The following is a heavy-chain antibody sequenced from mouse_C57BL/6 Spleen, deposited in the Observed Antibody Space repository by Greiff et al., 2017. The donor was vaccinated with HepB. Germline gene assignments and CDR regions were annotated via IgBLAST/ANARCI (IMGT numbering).Heavy chain of an antibody. V-gene: IGHV1-61*01. J-gene: IGHJ4*01. D-gene: IGHD3-2*02. Sequence: VQLQQPGAELVRPGSSVKLSCKASGYTFTSYWMDWVQQRPGQGLEWIGNIYPSDSETHYNQKFKDKATLTVDKSSSTAYMQLSSLTSDDSAVYYCARLGGSGYVNAMDYWGQGTSVTVSS. CDR1: GYTFTSYW. CDR3: ARLGGSGYVNAMDY. CDR2: IYPSDSET.